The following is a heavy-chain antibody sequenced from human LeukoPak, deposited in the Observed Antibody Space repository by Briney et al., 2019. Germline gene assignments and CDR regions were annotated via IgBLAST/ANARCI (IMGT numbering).Heavy chain of an antibody. CDR2: IASDGSST. V-gene: IGHV3-74*01. J-gene: IGHJ4*02. CDR3: ARGRPHGNDY. CDR1: GFTFSSYW. D-gene: IGHD4-23*01. Sequence: GGSLRLSCAASGFTFSSYWMNWVRQAPGKGLVWVSCIASDGSSTTYADSVKGRFSISRDNAKNTLYLQMNSLRVEDTAVYYCARGRPHGNDYWGQGTLVTVSS.